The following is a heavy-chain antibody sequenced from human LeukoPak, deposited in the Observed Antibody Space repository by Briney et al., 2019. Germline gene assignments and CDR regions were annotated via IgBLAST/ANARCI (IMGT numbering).Heavy chain of an antibody. D-gene: IGHD6-13*01. CDR3: ARVGYSSSWYGIFGSWFDP. CDR1: GYSISSGYY. Sequence: PSETLSLTCTVSGYSISSGYYWGWIRQPPGKGLEWIGSIYHSGSTYYNPSLKSRVTISVDTSKNQFSLKLSSVTAADTAVYYCARVGYSSSWYGIFGSWFDPWGQGTLVTVSS. CDR2: IYHSGST. V-gene: IGHV4-38-2*02. J-gene: IGHJ5*02.